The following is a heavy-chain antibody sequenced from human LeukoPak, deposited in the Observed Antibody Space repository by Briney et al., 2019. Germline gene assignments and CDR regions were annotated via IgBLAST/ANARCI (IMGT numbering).Heavy chain of an antibody. J-gene: IGHJ4*02. D-gene: IGHD5-18*01. Sequence: ASVKVSCKASGYTFSTYYMYWVRQSPGQGLEWMGAINPTGTDTIYAQTFQGRVTMTRDLSTSTVYMELSSLRSEDTAMYYCASMDTTMAGFDYWGQGSLVTVSS. V-gene: IGHV1-46*01. CDR1: GYTFSTYY. CDR3: ASMDTTMAGFDY. CDR2: INPTGTDT.